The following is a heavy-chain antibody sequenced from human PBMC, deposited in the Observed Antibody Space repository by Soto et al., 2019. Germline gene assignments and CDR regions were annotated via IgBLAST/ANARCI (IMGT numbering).Heavy chain of an antibody. CDR1: GFTFSSYG. D-gene: IGHD3-22*01. CDR3: ARGGDYYDSSGYYPPTYYYYGMDV. J-gene: IGHJ6*02. Sequence: GGSLRLSCAASGFTFSSYGMHWVRQAPGKGLEWVAVIWYDGSNKYYADSVKGRFTISRDNSKNTLYLQMNSLRAEDTAVYYCARGGDYYDSSGYYPPTYYYYGMDVWGQGTTVTVSS. V-gene: IGHV3-33*01. CDR2: IWYDGSNK.